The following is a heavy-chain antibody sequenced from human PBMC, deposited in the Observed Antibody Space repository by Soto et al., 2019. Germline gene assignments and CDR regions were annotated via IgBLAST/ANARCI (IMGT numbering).Heavy chain of an antibody. Sequence: GESLKISCKGSGYSFTSYWIGWVRQMPGKGLEWMGIIYPGDSDTRYSPSFQGQVTISADKSISTAYLPWSSLKASDTATYYCARSLAAAGKTPPYYFDYWGQGTLVTVSS. D-gene: IGHD6-13*01. CDR2: IYPGDSDT. CDR1: GYSFTSYW. CDR3: ARSLAAAGKTPPYYFDY. J-gene: IGHJ4*02. V-gene: IGHV5-51*01.